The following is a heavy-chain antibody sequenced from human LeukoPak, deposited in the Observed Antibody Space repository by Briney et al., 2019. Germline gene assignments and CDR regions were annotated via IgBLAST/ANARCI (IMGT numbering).Heavy chain of an antibody. CDR1: GYTFTGYY. D-gene: IGHD5-18*01. CDR2: INPNSGGT. V-gene: IGHV1-2*06. J-gene: IGHJ3*02. CDR3: AKDPSRIQLWLRGAFDI. Sequence: ASVKVSCKASGYTFTGYYMHWVRQAPGQGLEWMGRINPNSGGTNYAQKFQGRVTMTRDTSISTAYMELSRLRSDDTAVYYCAKDPSRIQLWLRGAFDIWGQGTTVTVSS.